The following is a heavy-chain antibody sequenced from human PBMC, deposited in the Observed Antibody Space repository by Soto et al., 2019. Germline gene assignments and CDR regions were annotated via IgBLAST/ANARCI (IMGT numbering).Heavy chain of an antibody. J-gene: IGHJ4*02. CDR3: ASRNYYDSSGYFDY. CDR2: IIPIFGTA. V-gene: IGHV1-69*01. Sequence: QVQLVQSGAEVKKPGSSVKVSCKASGGTFSSYAISWVRQAPGQGLEWMGGIIPIFGTANYAQKFQGRVTINADESTRTAYMELSSRRSEDTAVYYCASRNYYDSSGYFDYWGQGTLVTVSS. CDR1: GGTFSSYA. D-gene: IGHD3-22*01.